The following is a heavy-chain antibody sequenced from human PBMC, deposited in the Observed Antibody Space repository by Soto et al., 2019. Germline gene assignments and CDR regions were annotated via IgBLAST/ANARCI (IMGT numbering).Heavy chain of an antibody. CDR1: GGSISSGGYY. V-gene: IGHV4-31*03. D-gene: IGHD6-13*01. CDR2: IYYSGST. CDR3: ARLGYSSSWYLLAAFDI. Sequence: ASETLSLTCTVSGGSISSGGYYWSWIRQHPGKGLEWIGYIYYSGSTYYNPSLKSRVTISVDTSKNQFSLKLSSVTAADTAVYYRARLGYSSSWYLLAAFDIWGQGTMVTVSS. J-gene: IGHJ3*02.